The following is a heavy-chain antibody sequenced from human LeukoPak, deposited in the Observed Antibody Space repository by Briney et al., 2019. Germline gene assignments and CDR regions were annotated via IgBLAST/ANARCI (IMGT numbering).Heavy chain of an antibody. CDR3: ARQTRGVRGVITPVTLSY. Sequence: PSETLSLTCTVSGGSISSSSYYWGWIRQPPGKGLEWIGSIYYSGSTYYNPSLKSRVTISVDTSKNQFSLKLSSVTAADTAVYYCARQTRGVRGVITPVTLSYWGQGTLATVSS. J-gene: IGHJ4*02. V-gene: IGHV4-39*01. D-gene: IGHD3-10*01. CDR2: IYYSGST. CDR1: GGSISSSSYY.